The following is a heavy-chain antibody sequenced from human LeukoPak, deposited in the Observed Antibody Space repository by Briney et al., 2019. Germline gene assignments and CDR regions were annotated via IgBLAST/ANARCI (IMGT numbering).Heavy chain of an antibody. V-gene: IGHV3-23*01. D-gene: IGHD3-22*01. Sequence: GGSLRLSCAASGFTFSSYAMSWVRQAPGKGLEWVSAISGSGGSTYYADSVKGRFTISRDNSKNTLYLQMNSLRAEDTAVYYCASEDYYDSSGNPDYWGQGTLVTVSS. CDR2: ISGSGGST. CDR1: GFTFSSYA. CDR3: ASEDYYDSSGNPDY. J-gene: IGHJ4*02.